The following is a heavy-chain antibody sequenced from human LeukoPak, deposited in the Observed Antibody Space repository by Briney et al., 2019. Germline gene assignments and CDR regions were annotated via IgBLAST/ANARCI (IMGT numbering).Heavy chain of an antibody. J-gene: IGHJ6*03. Sequence: SETLSLTCTVSGDSIRSYYWSWIRQPPGKGLEWIGNIYYSGSTNYNPSLKSRVTISADTSKNQFSLNLSSVTAADTAVYYCARVSWFPGTSYYYMDVWGKGTTVTVSS. V-gene: IGHV4-59*01. CDR3: ARVSWFPGTSYYYMDV. D-gene: IGHD1-1*01. CDR1: GDSIRSYY. CDR2: IYYSGST.